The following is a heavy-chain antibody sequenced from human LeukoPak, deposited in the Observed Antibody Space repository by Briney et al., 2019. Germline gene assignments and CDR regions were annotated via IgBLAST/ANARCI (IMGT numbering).Heavy chain of an antibody. Sequence: SETLSLTCAVYGGSFSGYYWSWIRQPPGKGLEWIGYIFYTGFTHYNPSLEGRVSISVDTSKKQFSLRLHSVTAADTAVYYCARDGNGGNSWGWFDPWGQGTLVTVSS. CDR2: IFYTGFT. D-gene: IGHD4-23*01. CDR3: ARDGNGGNSWGWFDP. CDR1: GGSFSGYY. J-gene: IGHJ5*02. V-gene: IGHV4-59*01.